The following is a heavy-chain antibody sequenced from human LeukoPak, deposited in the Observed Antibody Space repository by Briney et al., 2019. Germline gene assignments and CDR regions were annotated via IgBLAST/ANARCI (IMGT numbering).Heavy chain of an antibody. Sequence: SETLSLTCAVYGGYFSGYYWSWIRQHPGKGLEWIGEINHSGSTNYNPSLKSRVTISVDTSKNQFSLKLSSVAAADTAVYYCARGEEHDSSGYHWGQGTLVTVSS. V-gene: IGHV4-34*01. CDR2: INHSGST. CDR1: GGYFSGYY. D-gene: IGHD3-22*01. J-gene: IGHJ4*02. CDR3: ARGEEHDSSGYH.